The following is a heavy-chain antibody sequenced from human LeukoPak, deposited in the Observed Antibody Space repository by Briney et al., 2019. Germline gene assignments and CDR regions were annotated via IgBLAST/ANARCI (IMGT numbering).Heavy chain of an antibody. J-gene: IGHJ3*02. Sequence: SETLSLTCAVYGGSFSGYYWSWIRQPPGKGLEWIGEINHSGSTNYNPSLKSRVTISVDTSKNQFSLKLSSVTAADTAVYYCARDGLRLRSGGARGDQNAFDIWGQGTMVTVSS. CDR1: GGSFSGYY. CDR3: ARDGLRLRSGGARGDQNAFDI. D-gene: IGHD5-12*01. CDR2: INHSGST. V-gene: IGHV4-34*01.